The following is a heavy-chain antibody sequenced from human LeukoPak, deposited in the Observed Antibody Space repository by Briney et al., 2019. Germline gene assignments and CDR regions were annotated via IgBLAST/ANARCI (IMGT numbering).Heavy chain of an antibody. J-gene: IGHJ4*02. CDR2: IYTSGST. CDR1: GGSISSGSYY. V-gene: IGHV4-61*02. CDR3: ARDRFLEWLLFDY. Sequence: NPSQTLSLTCTVSGGSISSGSYYWSWIRQPAGKGLEWIVRIYTSGSTNYNPSLKSRVTISVDTSKNQFSLKLSSVTAADTAVYYCARDRFLEWLLFDYWGQGTLVTVSS. D-gene: IGHD3-3*01.